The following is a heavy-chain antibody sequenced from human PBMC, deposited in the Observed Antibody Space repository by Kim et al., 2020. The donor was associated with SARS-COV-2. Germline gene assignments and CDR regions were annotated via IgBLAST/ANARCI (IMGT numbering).Heavy chain of an antibody. CDR2: IYTSGST. V-gene: IGHV4-61*02. CDR1: GGSISSGSYY. CDR3: ASSRLMKYSSSWSVFSSTDYYGMDV. Sequence: SETLSLTCTVSGGSISSGSYYWSWIRQPAGKGLEWIGRIYTSGSTNYNPSLKSRVTISVDTSKNQFSLKLSSVTAADTAVYYCASSRLMKYSSSWSVFSSTDYYGMDVWGQGTTVTVSS. J-gene: IGHJ6*02. D-gene: IGHD6-13*01.